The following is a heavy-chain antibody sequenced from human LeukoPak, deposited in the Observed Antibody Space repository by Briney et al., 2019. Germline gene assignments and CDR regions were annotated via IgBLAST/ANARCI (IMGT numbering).Heavy chain of an antibody. CDR2: IYHSGST. CDR3: ARDRGWAWFDP. V-gene: IGHV4-30-2*01. Sequence: SGTLSLTCAVSGGSISSGGYSWSWIRQPPGKGLEWIGYIYHSGSTYYNPSLKSRVTISVDRSKNQFSLKLSSVTAADTAVYYCARDRGWAWFDPWGQGTLVTVSS. J-gene: IGHJ5*02. CDR1: GGSISSGGYS. D-gene: IGHD3-10*01.